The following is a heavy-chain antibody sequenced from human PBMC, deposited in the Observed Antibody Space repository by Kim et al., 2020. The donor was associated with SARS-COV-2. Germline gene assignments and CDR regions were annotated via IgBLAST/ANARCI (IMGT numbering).Heavy chain of an antibody. CDR3: ARAYYDILTGSWYFDY. V-gene: IGHV6-1*01. Sequence: SVKSRITINPDTSKNPFSLQLNSVSPEDTAVYYCARAYYDILTGSWYFDYWGQGTLVTVSS. D-gene: IGHD3-9*01. J-gene: IGHJ4*02.